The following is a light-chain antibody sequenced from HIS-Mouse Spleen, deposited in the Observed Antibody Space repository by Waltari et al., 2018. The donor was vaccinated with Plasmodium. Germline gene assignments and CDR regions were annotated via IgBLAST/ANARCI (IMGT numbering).Light chain of an antibody. CDR1: SLRSYY. J-gene: IGLJ3*02. CDR3: NSRDSSGNHQV. Sequence: SSELTQDPAVSVALGQTVRITCQGDSLRSYYASWYQQKPGQAPVLVIYGKNNRPSVSPERFSGSSSGNTASLTITGAQAEDEADYFGNSRDSSGNHQVFGGGTKLTVL. V-gene: IGLV3-19*01. CDR2: GKN.